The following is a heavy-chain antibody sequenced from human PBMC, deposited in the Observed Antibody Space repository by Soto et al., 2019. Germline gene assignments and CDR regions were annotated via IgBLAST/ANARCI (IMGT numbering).Heavy chain of an antibody. CDR3: AKDDRIVMCMDV. J-gene: IGHJ6*02. V-gene: IGHV3-23*01. CDR2: ISGRGGST. Sequence: EVQLLESGGGLVQPGGSLRLSCAASGFTFSSYAMSWVRQAPGKGLEWVSAISGRGGSTYYADSVKGRFTISRDNSKNTLYLQMNSLRAEDTAVYYCAKDDRIVMCMDVWGQGTTVTVSS. D-gene: IGHD1-26*01. CDR1: GFTFSSYA.